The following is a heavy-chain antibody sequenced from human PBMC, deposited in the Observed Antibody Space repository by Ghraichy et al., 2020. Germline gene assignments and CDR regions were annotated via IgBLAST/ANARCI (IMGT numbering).Heavy chain of an antibody. J-gene: IGHJ6*02. CDR3: ARAWGKQWVDYGMDV. D-gene: IGHD6-19*01. CDR2: ISAYNGNT. Sequence: ASVKVSCKASGYTFTSYGISWVRQAPGQGLEWMGWISAYNGNTNYAQKLQGRVTMTTDTSTSTAYMELRSLRSDDTAVYYCARAWGKQWVDYGMDVWGQGTTVTVSS. CDR1: GYTFTSYG. V-gene: IGHV1-18*04.